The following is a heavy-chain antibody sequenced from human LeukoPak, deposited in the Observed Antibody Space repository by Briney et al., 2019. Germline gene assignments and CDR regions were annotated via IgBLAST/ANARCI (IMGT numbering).Heavy chain of an antibody. V-gene: IGHV4-39*01. Sequence: PSETLSLTCTVSGGSISSSSYYWGWIRQPPGKGLEWIGSIYYSGSTYYNPSLKSRVTIYVDTSKNQFSLKLSSATAADTAVYYCASGAAAAGTGYYYYYGMDVWGQGTTVTVSS. CDR2: IYYSGST. D-gene: IGHD6-13*01. CDR3: ASGAAAAGTGYYYYYGMDV. CDR1: GGSISSSSYY. J-gene: IGHJ6*02.